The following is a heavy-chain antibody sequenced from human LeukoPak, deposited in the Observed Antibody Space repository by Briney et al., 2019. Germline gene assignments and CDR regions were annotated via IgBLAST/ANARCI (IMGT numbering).Heavy chain of an antibody. CDR3: ARVGYCSSTSCYHPVTD. D-gene: IGHD2-2*03. CDR1: GYTFTSYG. Sequence: GASVKVSCKASGYTFTSYGISWVRQAPGQGLEWMGWISAYNGNTNYAQKLQGRVTMTTDTSTSTAYMELGSLRSDDTAVYYCARVGYCSSTSCYHPVTDWGQGTLVTVSS. V-gene: IGHV1-18*01. J-gene: IGHJ4*02. CDR2: ISAYNGNT.